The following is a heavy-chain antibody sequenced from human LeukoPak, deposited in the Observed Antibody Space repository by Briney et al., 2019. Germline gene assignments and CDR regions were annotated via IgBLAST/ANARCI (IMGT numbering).Heavy chain of an antibody. CDR3: AKTRPLDSSSWSHGDY. CDR2: ISGSGDST. Sequence: GGSLRLSCAASGFTFSSYAMSWVRQAPGKGLEWVSAISGSGDSTYYGDSVKGRFAISRDNSKNTLYLQMNSLRAEDTAVYYCAKTRPLDSSSWSHGDYWGQGTLVTVSS. V-gene: IGHV3-23*01. CDR1: GFTFSSYA. D-gene: IGHD6-13*01. J-gene: IGHJ4*02.